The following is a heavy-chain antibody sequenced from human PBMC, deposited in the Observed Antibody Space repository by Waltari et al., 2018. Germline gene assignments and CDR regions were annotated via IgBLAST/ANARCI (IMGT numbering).Heavy chain of an antibody. V-gene: IGHV3-30*03. J-gene: IGHJ4*02. Sequence: GGVVQPGRSLRLSCAASGFTLSDYAMHWVRQAPGKGLEWLANISNDGKIEHYADSAKGRFTISRDNAKNMLYLQLNSLRPQDTAVYYCTRFPDDYSNSFDYWGQGTLITVSS. CDR2: ISNDGKIE. CDR1: GFTLSDYA. D-gene: IGHD4-4*01. CDR3: TRFPDDYSNSFDY.